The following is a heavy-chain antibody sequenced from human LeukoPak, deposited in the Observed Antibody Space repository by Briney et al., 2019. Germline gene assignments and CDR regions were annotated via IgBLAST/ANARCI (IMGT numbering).Heavy chain of an antibody. D-gene: IGHD5-18*01. CDR3: ARNHTHEGYGYYFDY. CDR2: IYYSGST. Sequence: PSETLSLTCTVSGDSISSSISYWGWLRQPPGKGLEWIGSIYYSGSTHYNPSLKSRVFISVDTSKNQFSLKLSPVTAADTAVYYCARNHTHEGYGYYFDYWGQGTLITVSS. V-gene: IGHV4-39*01. J-gene: IGHJ4*02. CDR1: GDSISSSISY.